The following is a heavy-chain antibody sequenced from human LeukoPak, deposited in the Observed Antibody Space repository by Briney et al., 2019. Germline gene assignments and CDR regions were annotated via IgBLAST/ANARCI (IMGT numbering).Heavy chain of an antibody. CDR1: GGTFSSYA. CDR3: ATGTGGVVTATLIDAFDI. J-gene: IGHJ3*02. D-gene: IGHD2-21*02. CDR2: IIPIFGTA. V-gene: IGHV1-69*05. Sequence: ASVKVSCKASGGTFSSYAISWVRQAPGQGLEWMGGIIPIFGTANYAQKFQGRVTITTDESTSTAYMELSSLRSEDTAVYYCATGTGGVVTATLIDAFDIWGQGTMVTVSS.